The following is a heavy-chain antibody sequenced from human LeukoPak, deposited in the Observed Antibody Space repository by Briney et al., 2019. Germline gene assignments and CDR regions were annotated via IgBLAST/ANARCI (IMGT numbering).Heavy chain of an antibody. CDR1: GYTFTMYY. J-gene: IGHJ6*03. CDR3: ARVDRHHFYMDV. V-gene: IGHV1-46*01. Sequence: GTSVKVSCKASGYTFTMYYIHWVRQAPGQGLEWMGMINPSDGATTYAQRFQGRVTMTRDMSTTTVYMDLRSLRSDDTAVYSCARVDRHHFYMDVWGKGTTVTVSS. D-gene: IGHD1-14*01. CDR2: INPSDGAT.